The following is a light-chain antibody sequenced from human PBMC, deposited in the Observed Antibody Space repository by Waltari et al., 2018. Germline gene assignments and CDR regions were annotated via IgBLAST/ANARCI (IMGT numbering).Light chain of an antibody. J-gene: IGKJ4*01. V-gene: IGKV3-11*01. CDR3: QQRSGWPLT. Sequence: EIFLTHSPATLSFSPGERATLSCSASQRVSNYLASYQQKPGQAPRLLIYGAFHRATGIPARFSGSGSATDFTITTSSLEPEDFAVYYCQQRSGWPLTFGGGTKVEIK. CDR2: GAF. CDR1: QRVSNY.